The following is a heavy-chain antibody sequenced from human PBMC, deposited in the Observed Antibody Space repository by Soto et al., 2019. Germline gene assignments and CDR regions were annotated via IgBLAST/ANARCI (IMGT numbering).Heavy chain of an antibody. J-gene: IGHJ4*02. D-gene: IGHD2-15*01. CDR2: IWGDESKK. Sequence: GGSLRLSCAASGSAFRTHGMHWVRQAPGKGLEWVAVIWGDESKKYYADSVKGRFTISKDNSKNTLFLQMNTLRAEDTAVYYCARGAVAAGDFDYWGQGTLVTSPQ. CDR3: ARGAVAAGDFDY. CDR1: GSAFRTHG. V-gene: IGHV3-33*01.